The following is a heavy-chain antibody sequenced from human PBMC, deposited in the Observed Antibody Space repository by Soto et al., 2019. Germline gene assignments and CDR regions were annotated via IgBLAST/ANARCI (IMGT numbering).Heavy chain of an antibody. CDR1: GFTFSSYA. D-gene: IGHD3-10*01. J-gene: IGHJ5*02. CDR3: EKWGDSWSYLNWFAP. V-gene: IGHV3-23*01. CDR2: IIANGGGT. Sequence: EVQLLESGGDMVQPGESLRLSCAGSGFTFSSYAMYWVRQAPGKGLECVSGIIANGGGTYYADSVKGRFSIYRDNSKNTQFLQMSSLRADDTAVYYCEKWGDSWSYLNWFAPCGQVTMVTVSS.